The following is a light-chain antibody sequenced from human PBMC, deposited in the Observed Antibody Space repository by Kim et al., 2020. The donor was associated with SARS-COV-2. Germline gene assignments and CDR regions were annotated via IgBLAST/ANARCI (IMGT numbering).Light chain of an antibody. J-gene: IGKJ1*01. CDR3: LHDYNYPRT. CDR1: QGIRND. V-gene: IGKV1-6*01. Sequence: AIQMTQSPSSLSASVGDRVTITCRASQGIRNDLGWYQQKPGKAPKLLIYAASSLETGVPSRFSGSGSGTDFTITIRSLQPEDFATYYCLHDYNYPRTFGQGTKVDIK. CDR2: AAS.